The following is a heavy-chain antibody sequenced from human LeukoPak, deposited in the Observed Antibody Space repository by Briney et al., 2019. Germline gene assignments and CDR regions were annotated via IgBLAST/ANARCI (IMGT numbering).Heavy chain of an antibody. J-gene: IGHJ5*02. D-gene: IGHD6-25*01. CDR1: GFTFSSYG. V-gene: IGHV3-23*01. CDR3: ARDPSAGSES. CDR2: IRGSGGST. Sequence: GGSLRLSCAASGFTFSSYGMSWVRQAPGKGLEWVSAIRGSGGSTYYADSVKGRFTISRDNAKSSLYLQMNSLRVEDTAVYYCARDPSAGSESWGQGTLVTVSS.